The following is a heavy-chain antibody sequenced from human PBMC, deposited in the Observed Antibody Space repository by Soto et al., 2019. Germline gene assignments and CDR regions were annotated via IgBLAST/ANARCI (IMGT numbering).Heavy chain of an antibody. CDR3: ASGVLDNYYYYGMDV. CDR2: IYYSGST. V-gene: IGHV4-59*01. Sequence: PSETLSLTCTVSGGSISSYYWSCIRQPPWKGLEWIGYIYYSGSTNYNPSLKSRVTISVDTSKNQFSLKLSSVTAADTAVYYCASGVLDNYYYYGMDVWGQGTTVTVSS. D-gene: IGHD3-10*01. J-gene: IGHJ6*02. CDR1: GGSISSYY.